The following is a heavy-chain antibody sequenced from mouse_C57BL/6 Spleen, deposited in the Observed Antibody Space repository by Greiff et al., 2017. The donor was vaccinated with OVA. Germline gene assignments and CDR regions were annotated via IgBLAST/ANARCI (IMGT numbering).Heavy chain of an antibody. Sequence: DVKLVESGGGLVKPGGSLKLSCAASGFTFSSYTMSWVRQTPEKRLEWVATISGGGGNTYYPDSVKGRFTISRDNAKNTLYLQMSSLRSEDTALYYCARQVTAQATPWFAYWGQGTLVTVSA. CDR3: ARQVTAQATPWFAY. D-gene: IGHD3-2*02. J-gene: IGHJ3*01. CDR2: ISGGGGNT. V-gene: IGHV5-9*01. CDR1: GFTFSSYT.